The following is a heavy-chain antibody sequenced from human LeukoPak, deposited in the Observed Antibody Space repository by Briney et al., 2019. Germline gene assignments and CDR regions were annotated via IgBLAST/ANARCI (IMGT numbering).Heavy chain of an antibody. V-gene: IGHV4-59*12. Sequence: SETLSLTCTVSGGSISSYYWSWIRQPPGKGLEWIGYIYYSGSTNYNPSLKSRVTISVDTSKNQFPLKLSSVTAADTAVYYCARAGKAAAGYFFDYWGQGTLVTVSS. J-gene: IGHJ4*02. D-gene: IGHD6-13*01. CDR3: ARAGKAAAGYFFDY. CDR1: GGSISSYY. CDR2: IYYSGST.